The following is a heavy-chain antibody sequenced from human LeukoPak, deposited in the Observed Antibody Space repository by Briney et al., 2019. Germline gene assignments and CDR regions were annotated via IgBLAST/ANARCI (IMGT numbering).Heavy chain of an antibody. Sequence: GGSLRLSCAASGFTFSTYWMSWVRQAPGKGLEWVANIKQDGIEKYYVDSVKGRFTISRDNAKNSLCLQMNSLSAEDTAMYYCARINFKSARDYWGQGTLVTVSS. V-gene: IGHV3-7*01. J-gene: IGHJ4*02. CDR3: ARINFKSARDY. CDR1: GFTFSTYW. D-gene: IGHD1-20*01. CDR2: IKQDGIEK.